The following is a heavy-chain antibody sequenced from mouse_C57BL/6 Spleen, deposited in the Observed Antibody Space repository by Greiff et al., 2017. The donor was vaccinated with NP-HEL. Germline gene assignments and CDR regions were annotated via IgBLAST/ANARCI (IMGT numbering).Heavy chain of an antibody. D-gene: IGHD1-1*01. CDR1: GYTFTSYG. V-gene: IGHV1-81*01. Sequence: QVQLQQSGAELARPGASVKLSCKASGYTFTSYGISWVKQRTGQGLEWIGEIYPRSGNTYYNEKFKGKATLTADKSSSTAYMELRSLTSEDSAVYFCAFLVATEGTFAYWGQGTLVTVSA. J-gene: IGHJ3*01. CDR2: IYPRSGNT. CDR3: AFLVATEGTFAY.